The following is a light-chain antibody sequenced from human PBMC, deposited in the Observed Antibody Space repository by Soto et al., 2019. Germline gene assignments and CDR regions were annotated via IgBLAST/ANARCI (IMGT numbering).Light chain of an antibody. V-gene: IGKV3-15*01. J-gene: IGKJ1*01. Sequence: EIVLTQSPGTLSLSPGERATLSCRASQSVGSRFLAWYQQKPGQAPKLLIYGASTRDTGVPARFTGSGSGTEFTLTISSLQSEDFAVYFCQQYNNWPPWTFGQGTKVEI. CDR2: GAS. CDR1: QSVGSRF. CDR3: QQYNNWPPWT.